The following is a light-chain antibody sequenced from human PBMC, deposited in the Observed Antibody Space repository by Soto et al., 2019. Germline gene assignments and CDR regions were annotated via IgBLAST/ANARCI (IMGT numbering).Light chain of an antibody. Sequence: IQLTHSPSSLSASVGDRVTITCRASQGISSYLAWYQQKPGKAPKLLIYAASTLQSGVPSRFSGSRSGTEFTLTISSLQPDDFATYYCQQYNSYSWTFGQGTKVDIK. J-gene: IGKJ1*01. V-gene: IGKV1-9*01. CDR3: QQYNSYSWT. CDR2: AAS. CDR1: QGISSY.